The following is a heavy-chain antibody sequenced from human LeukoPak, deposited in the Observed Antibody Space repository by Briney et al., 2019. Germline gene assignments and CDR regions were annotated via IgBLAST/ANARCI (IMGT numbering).Heavy chain of an antibody. D-gene: IGHD4-17*01. Sequence: GGSLRLSCAASGFTFSSYGMHWVRQAPGKGLEWVAVISYDGSNKYYADSVKGRFTISRDNSKNTLYLQMNSLRAEDTAVYYCAKDSFDYGDYGGMDVWGQGTTVTVSS. CDR2: ISYDGSNK. CDR3: AKDSFDYGDYGGMDV. CDR1: GFTFSSYG. V-gene: IGHV3-30*18. J-gene: IGHJ6*02.